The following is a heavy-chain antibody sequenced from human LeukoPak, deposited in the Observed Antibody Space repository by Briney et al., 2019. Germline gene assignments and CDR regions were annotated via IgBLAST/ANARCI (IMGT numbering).Heavy chain of an antibody. CDR2: ISSSSSYI. J-gene: IGHJ6*03. CDR1: GFTFSSYS. CDR3: ARDSWRRNSSSWYRGGYMDV. D-gene: IGHD6-13*01. V-gene: IGHV3-21*01. Sequence: PGGSLRLSCAASGFTFSSYSMNWVRQAPGKGLEWVSSISSSSSYIYYADSVKGRFTISRDNAKNSLYMQMNSLRAEDTAVSYCARDSWRRNSSSWYRGGYMDVWGKGTTVTVSS.